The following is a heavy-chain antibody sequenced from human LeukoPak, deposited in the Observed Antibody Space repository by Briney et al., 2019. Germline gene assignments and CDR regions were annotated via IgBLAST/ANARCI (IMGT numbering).Heavy chain of an antibody. Sequence: PGGSLRLSCAASGFTFSHYWMDWVRQAPGKGLVWVSRINTDGSTTTYADSVKGRLTISRDNAKNTLYLQMNSLRADDTAVYYCTASKNYWGQGTLVTVSS. J-gene: IGHJ4*02. D-gene: IGHD6-6*01. CDR3: TASKNY. CDR1: GFTFSHYW. V-gene: IGHV3-74*01. CDR2: INTDGSTT.